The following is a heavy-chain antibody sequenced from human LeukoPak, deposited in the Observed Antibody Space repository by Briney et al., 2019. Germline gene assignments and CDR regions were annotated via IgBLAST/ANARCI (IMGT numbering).Heavy chain of an antibody. CDR1: RFTFSAFR. V-gene: IGHV3-7*05. D-gene: IGHD1-14*01. Sequence: GGSLRLSSAASRFTFSAFRINRVPQAPGKGLEWAANIKQDGTEIYYVDSVKGRFTISRDNAKNLLYLQMNSLRAEDTAVYYCARDTGAFGYWGQVTLVTVSS. J-gene: IGHJ4*02. CDR2: IKQDGTEI. CDR3: ARDTGAFGY.